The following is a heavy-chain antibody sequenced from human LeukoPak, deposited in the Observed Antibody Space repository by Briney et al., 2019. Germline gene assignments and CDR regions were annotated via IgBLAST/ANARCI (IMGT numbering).Heavy chain of an antibody. D-gene: IGHD3-3*01. Sequence: TETLSLTCAVYGGSFSGYYWSWIRQPPGKGLEWIGEINHSGSTNYNPSLKSRVTISVDTSKNQFSLKLSSVTAADTAVYYCARTPKSYDFWSGYYYYYYMDVWGKGTTVTVSS. CDR1: GGSFSGYY. CDR2: INHSGST. CDR3: ARTPKSYDFWSGYYYYYYMDV. V-gene: IGHV4-34*01. J-gene: IGHJ6*03.